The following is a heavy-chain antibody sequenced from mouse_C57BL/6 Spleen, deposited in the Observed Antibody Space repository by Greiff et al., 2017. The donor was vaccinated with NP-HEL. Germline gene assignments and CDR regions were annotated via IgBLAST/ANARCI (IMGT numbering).Heavy chain of an antibody. J-gene: IGHJ2*01. CDR1: GYTFTSYW. CDR2: IHPSDSDT. V-gene: IGHV1-74*01. D-gene: IGHD1-1*01. CDR3: VVSHYYGSSYEDY. Sequence: QVQLQQPGAELVKPGASVKVSCKASGYTFTSYWMHWVKQKPGQGLEWIGRIHPSDSDTNYNQKFKGKATLTVDKSSSTAYMQLSSLTSEDSAVYYCVVSHYYGSSYEDYWGQGTTLTVSS.